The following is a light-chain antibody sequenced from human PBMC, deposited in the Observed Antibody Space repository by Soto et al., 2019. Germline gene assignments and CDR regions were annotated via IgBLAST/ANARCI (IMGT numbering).Light chain of an antibody. CDR3: QQYDTFPRT. V-gene: IGKV1-5*01. Sequence: DVQITQSASTLSASVGDRVVITCRASQNINKWLAWYQQKPGKAPKFLIYDASTLETGVPSRFSGSGSGTEFTLTISSLQPDDFATFYCQQYDTFPRTFGQGTKVDIK. CDR2: DAS. CDR1: QNINKW. J-gene: IGKJ1*01.